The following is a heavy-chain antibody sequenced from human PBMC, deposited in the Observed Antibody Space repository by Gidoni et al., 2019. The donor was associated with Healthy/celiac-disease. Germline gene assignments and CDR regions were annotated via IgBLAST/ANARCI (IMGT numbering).Heavy chain of an antibody. V-gene: IGHV4-34*01. CDR2: INHRGST. D-gene: IGHD3-3*01. CDR3: ARGLRDYDFWSGYPRGYWFDP. Sequence: QVQLPQWGAGLLKPSATMSLTCAVYGGSFSGYSWSWIRQPPGQGLEWIGEINHRGSTNYNPSLKSRVTISVDTSKNQFSLKLSSVTAADTAVYYCARGLRDYDFWSGYPRGYWFDPWGQGTLVTVSS. J-gene: IGHJ5*02. CDR1: GGSFSGYS.